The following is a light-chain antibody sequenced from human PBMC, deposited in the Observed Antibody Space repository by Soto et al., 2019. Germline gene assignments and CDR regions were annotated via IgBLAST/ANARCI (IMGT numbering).Light chain of an antibody. J-gene: IGKJ2*01. CDR1: QSISTY. V-gene: IGKV1-39*01. Sequence: IQMTQSPSSLSASVGDRVTITCRASQSISTYLNWYQQKPGKAPKLLIYAASSLQSGVPSRFSGSGSGTDITLTITSLQPEDFATYYCQQSYSAPGTFGQGTKLEIK. CDR3: QQSYSAPGT. CDR2: AAS.